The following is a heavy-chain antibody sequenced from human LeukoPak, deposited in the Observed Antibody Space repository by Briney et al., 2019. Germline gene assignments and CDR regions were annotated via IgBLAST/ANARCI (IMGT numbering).Heavy chain of an antibody. J-gene: IGHJ5*02. V-gene: IGHV3-74*01. Sequence: TGGSLRLSCAASGFTFRRYWMHGVRQAPGKGLVWVSRINSDGSSTNYADSVKGRFTISRDNAKDTLYLQMNSLRVEDTAVYYCASSSGGFNWFDPWGQGTLVTVSS. D-gene: IGHD3-22*01. CDR2: INSDGSST. CDR3: ASSSGGFNWFDP. CDR1: GFTFRRYW.